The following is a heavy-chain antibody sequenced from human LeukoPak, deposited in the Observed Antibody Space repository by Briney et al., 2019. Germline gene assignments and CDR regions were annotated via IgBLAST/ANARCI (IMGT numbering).Heavy chain of an antibody. CDR2: INPNSGGT. V-gene: IGHV1-2*02. CDR3: ARVRHSGYEDYFDY. CDR1: GYTFTDYY. D-gene: IGHD5-12*01. J-gene: IGHJ4*02. Sequence: GASVKVSCKASGYTFTDYYMHWVRQAPGQGLEWMGWINPNSGGTNYAQKFQGRVTLTRDTSISTAYMEPSRLRSDDTAIYYCARVRHSGYEDYFDYWGQGTLVTVSS.